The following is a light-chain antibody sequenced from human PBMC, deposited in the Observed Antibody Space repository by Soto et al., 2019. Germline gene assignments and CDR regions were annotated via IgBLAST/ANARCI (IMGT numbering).Light chain of an antibody. CDR3: QQYGNFPYT. CDR2: TAS. CDR1: QDIMNY. J-gene: IGKJ2*01. Sequence: AVRMTQPPSSLSASTGDRVTMTCRASQDIMNYLAWYQQKPGKAPKVLIYTASTLQSGVPDRVSGSGSGTDFTLTINRLEPEDFAVYYCQQYGNFPYTFGQGTKVDIK. V-gene: IGKV1-8*01.